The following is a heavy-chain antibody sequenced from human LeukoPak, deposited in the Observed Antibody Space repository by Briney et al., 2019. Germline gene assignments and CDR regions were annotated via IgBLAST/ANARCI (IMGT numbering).Heavy chain of an antibody. Sequence: PSETLSLTCTVSGGSISSYYWGWIRQPPGKGLEWIGSIYHSGSTYYNPSLKSRVSISVDTSKNQFSLKLSSVTAADTAVYYCARSKPGYCSGGSCYLSVRYYYYYMDVWGKGTTVTISS. J-gene: IGHJ6*03. CDR2: IYHSGST. CDR3: ARSKPGYCSGGSCYLSVRYYYYYMDV. V-gene: IGHV4-39*07. D-gene: IGHD2-15*01. CDR1: GGSISSYY.